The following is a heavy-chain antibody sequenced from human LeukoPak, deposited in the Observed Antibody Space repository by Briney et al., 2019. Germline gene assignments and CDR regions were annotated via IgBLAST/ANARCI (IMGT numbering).Heavy chain of an antibody. CDR1: GFTFSDYY. CDR2: ISSSGTTI. V-gene: IGHV3-11*01. J-gene: IGHJ4*02. D-gene: IGHD4-17*01. CDR3: ARFNAYYGDPFDY. Sequence: GGSLRLSCAASGFTFSDYYMSWIRQAPGKGLEWVSYISSSGTTIYYADSVKGRFTVSRDNAKNSLYLQMNSLRAEDTALYYCARFNAYYGDPFDYWGQGTLVTVSS.